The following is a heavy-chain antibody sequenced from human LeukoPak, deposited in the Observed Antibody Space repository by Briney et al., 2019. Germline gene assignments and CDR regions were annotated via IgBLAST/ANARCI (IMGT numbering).Heavy chain of an antibody. CDR2: MNPNSGNT. CDR3: ASRSYSSSWLYYYYGMDV. D-gene: IGHD6-13*01. CDR1: GYTFTSYD. V-gene: IGHV1-8*01. Sequence: ASVNVSCKASGYTFTSYDINWVRQATGQRREWMEWMNPNSGNTGYAQKFQGRVTMTRNTSISTAYMELSSLRSEDTTVYYCASRSYSSSWLYYYYGMDVWGQGTRVTVSS. J-gene: IGHJ6*01.